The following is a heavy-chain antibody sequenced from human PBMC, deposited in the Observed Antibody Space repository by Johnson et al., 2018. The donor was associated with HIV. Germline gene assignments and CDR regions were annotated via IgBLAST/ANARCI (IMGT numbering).Heavy chain of an antibody. V-gene: IGHV3-7*04. D-gene: IGHD6-13*01. Sequence: VQLVESGGGLVQPGGSLRLSCAASGFTFSSYWMSWVRQAPGKGLEWVANIKQDGSEKYYVDSVKGRFTISRDNAKNSLYLQMNSLRAEDTAVYYCAREGGSIAAAGKDAFDIWGQGTMDTVSS. CDR3: AREGGSIAAAGKDAFDI. CDR1: GFTFSSYW. CDR2: IKQDGSEK. J-gene: IGHJ3*02.